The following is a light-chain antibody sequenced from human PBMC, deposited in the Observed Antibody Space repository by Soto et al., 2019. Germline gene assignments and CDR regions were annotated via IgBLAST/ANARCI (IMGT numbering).Light chain of an antibody. J-gene: IGKJ1*01. CDR3: QQRSNWPSWT. CDR2: DAS. V-gene: IGKV3-11*01. CDR1: QSVSSY. Sequence: EFVLTPTPNTLSLSTGARATLSCRVSQSVSSYLAWYQQKPGQAPRLLIYDASNRAAGIPARFSGSGSGTDFTLTISCLEPEDFAGYYCQQRSNWPSWTFGQGTKVDI.